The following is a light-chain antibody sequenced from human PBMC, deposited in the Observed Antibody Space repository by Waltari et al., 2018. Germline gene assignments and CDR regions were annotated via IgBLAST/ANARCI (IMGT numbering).Light chain of an antibody. CDR3: SSYRSDNTLI. CDR1: SSDVGAYNY. J-gene: IGLJ2*01. V-gene: IGLV2-14*03. CDR2: YFS. Sequence: QSALTQPASVSGSPGQSLTISCTGTSSDVGAYNYVSWYQQHPGKVPILIIYYFSQPPLGISGRVSSAKSGNAASLTISGLHFEDEADYYCSSYRSDNTLIFGGGTKLTVL.